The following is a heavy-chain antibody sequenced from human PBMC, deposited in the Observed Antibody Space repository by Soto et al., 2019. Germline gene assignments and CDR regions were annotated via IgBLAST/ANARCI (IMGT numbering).Heavy chain of an antibody. V-gene: IGHV3-9*01. CDR2: ISWNGNSI. D-gene: IGHD3-9*01. J-gene: IGHJ4*02. Sequence: PGGSLRLSCAASGFTFKDHAMHWVRQAPGKGLEWVSSISWNGNSIGYADSVKGRFTISRDNGKNSLYLQMNSLRAEDTALYYCAKDTHYYDILTGFDYWGQGTLVTVSS. CDR1: GFTFKDHA. CDR3: AKDTHYYDILTGFDY.